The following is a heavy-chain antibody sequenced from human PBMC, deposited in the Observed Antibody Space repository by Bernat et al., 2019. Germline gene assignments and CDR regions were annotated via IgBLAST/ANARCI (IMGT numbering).Heavy chain of an antibody. CDR2: IMQDGSDK. CDR3: ARVVVVGAATYFSYGAFDF. D-gene: IGHD2-15*01. V-gene: IGHV3-7*01. J-gene: IGHJ3*01. Sequence: EVQLVESGGGLVQPGGSLRLSCAASGFTFSSYWMSWVRQAPGKGLEWVANIMQDGSDKYYVDSVKGRFTISRDNAKNSLYLQINSLRAEDTAVYYCARVVVVGAATYFSYGAFDFWGQGTMVTVSS. CDR1: GFTFSSYW.